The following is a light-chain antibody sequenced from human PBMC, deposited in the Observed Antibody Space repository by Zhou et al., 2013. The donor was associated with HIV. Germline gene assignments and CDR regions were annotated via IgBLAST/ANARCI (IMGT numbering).Light chain of an antibody. V-gene: IGKV3D-15*01. CDR3: QQRTNWVFT. J-gene: IGKJ4*01. CDR1: QSVSSN. Sequence: EIVMTQSPATLSVSPGERVTLSCRASQSVSSNVAWYQQKPGQAPRLLMFGASRRATGIPDRFSGSGSGTDFTLTISSLEPEDSAVYYCQQRTNWVFTFGGGTTVEIK. CDR2: GAS.